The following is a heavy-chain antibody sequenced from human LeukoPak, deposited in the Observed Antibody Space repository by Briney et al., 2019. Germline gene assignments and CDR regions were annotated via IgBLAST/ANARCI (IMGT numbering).Heavy chain of an antibody. V-gene: IGHV3-48*01. CDR2: ISSSSSTI. D-gene: IGHD3-22*01. J-gene: IGHJ6*03. CDR1: GFTFSSYS. Sequence: PGGSLRLSCAASGFTFSSYSMNWVRQAPGKGLEWVSYISSSSSTIYYADSVKGRFTISRDNAKNSLYLQMNSLRAEDTAVYYCARDRYDKDYYYMDVWGKGTTVTVSS. CDR3: ARDRYDKDYYYMDV.